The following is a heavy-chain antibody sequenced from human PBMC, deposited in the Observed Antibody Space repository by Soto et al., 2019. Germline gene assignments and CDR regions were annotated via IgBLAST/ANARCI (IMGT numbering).Heavy chain of an antibody. CDR2: TSYDGNNK. CDR1: GFTFSNAW. CDR3: AKDRGALVVAGTKGFDY. J-gene: IGHJ4*02. V-gene: IGHV3-30*18. D-gene: IGHD6-19*01. Sequence: GGSLRLSCAASGFTFSNAWMTWVRQAPGQGLVWVAVTSYDGNNKYFADSVKGRFTISRDNSKNTLYLQMNSLRVEDTAVYYCAKDRGALVVAGTKGFDYWGQGTLVTVSS.